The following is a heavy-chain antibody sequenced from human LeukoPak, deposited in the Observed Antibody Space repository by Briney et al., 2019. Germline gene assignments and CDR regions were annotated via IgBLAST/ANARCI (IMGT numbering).Heavy chain of an antibody. V-gene: IGHV1-69*13. D-gene: IGHD1-26*01. J-gene: IGHJ4*02. Sequence: SVKVSCKASGGTFSSYAISWVRQAPGQGLEWMGGIIPIFGTANYAQKFQGRVTITADESTSTAYMELSSLRSEDTAVYYCASINSGSYGGKNYWAQGTLVTVSS. CDR1: GGTFSSYA. CDR2: IIPIFGTA. CDR3: ASINSGSYGGKNY.